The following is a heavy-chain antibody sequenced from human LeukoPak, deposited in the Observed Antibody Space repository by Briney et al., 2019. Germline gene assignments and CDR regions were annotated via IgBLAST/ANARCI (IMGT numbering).Heavy chain of an antibody. CDR2: ISGSGGNT. Sequence: GGSLRLPCAASGFTFSSYAMSWVRQAPGKGLEWVSVISGSGGNTYYADSVKGRFTISRDNSKNTLYLHMNSLRAEDTAVYYCAKEATRYCSTTSCYWFDPWGQGTLVTVSS. D-gene: IGHD2-2*01. CDR1: GFTFSSYA. V-gene: IGHV3-23*01. CDR3: AKEATRYCSTTSCYWFDP. J-gene: IGHJ5*02.